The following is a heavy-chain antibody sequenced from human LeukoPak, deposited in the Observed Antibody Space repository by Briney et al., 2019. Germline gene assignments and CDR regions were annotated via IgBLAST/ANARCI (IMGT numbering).Heavy chain of an antibody. CDR2: IYTSGST. Sequence: SETLSLTCTVSGGSISSYYWSWIRQPAGKGLEWIGRIYTSGSTNYNPSLKSRVTMSVDTSKNQFSLKLSSVTAADTAVYYCARVIGLFGSGSYYGPRLTDAFDIWGQGTMVTVSS. D-gene: IGHD3-10*01. CDR1: GGSISSYY. J-gene: IGHJ3*02. V-gene: IGHV4-4*07. CDR3: ARVIGLFGSGSYYGPRLTDAFDI.